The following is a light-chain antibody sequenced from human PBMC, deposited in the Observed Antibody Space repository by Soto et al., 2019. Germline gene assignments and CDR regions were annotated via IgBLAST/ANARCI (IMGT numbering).Light chain of an antibody. CDR1: QSLLHSNGYNY. CDR2: LGS. V-gene: IGKV2-28*01. J-gene: IGKJ1*01. CDR3: MQALQTPRT. Sequence: DIVMTQSPLSLPVTPGEPASISCRSSQSLLHSNGYNYLDWYLQKPGQSTQLLIYLGSNRASGVHDRFSGSGSGTDFTLKISRVEAEDVGVYYCMQALQTPRTCGQGTKVEIK.